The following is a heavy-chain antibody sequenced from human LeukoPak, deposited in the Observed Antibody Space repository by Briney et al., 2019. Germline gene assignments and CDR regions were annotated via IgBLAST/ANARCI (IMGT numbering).Heavy chain of an antibody. V-gene: IGHV1-2*02. CDR3: ARTMVRGVIFDY. CDR1: GYTFTGYY. D-gene: IGHD3-10*01. Sequence: GASVKVSCKASGYTFTGYYMHWVRQAPGQGLEWMGWINPNSGGTNYAQKFQGRVTMTRGTSISTAYMELSRLRSDDTAVYYCARTMVRGVIFDYWGQGTLVTVSS. J-gene: IGHJ4*02. CDR2: INPNSGGT.